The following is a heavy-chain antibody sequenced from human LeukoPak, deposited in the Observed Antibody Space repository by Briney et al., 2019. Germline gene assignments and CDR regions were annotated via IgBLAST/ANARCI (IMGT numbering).Heavy chain of an antibody. J-gene: IGHJ4*02. CDR3: TTGDIVVVPAAPENDY. V-gene: IGHV3-15*01. CDR1: GFTFSNAW. Sequence: GGSLRLSCAASGFTFSNAWMSWVRQAPGKGLEWVGRIKSKTDGGTTDYAAPVKGRFTISRDDSKNTLYLQMNSLKTEDTAVYYCTTGDIVVVPAAPENDYWGQGTLVTVST. D-gene: IGHD2-2*01. CDR2: IKSKTDGGTT.